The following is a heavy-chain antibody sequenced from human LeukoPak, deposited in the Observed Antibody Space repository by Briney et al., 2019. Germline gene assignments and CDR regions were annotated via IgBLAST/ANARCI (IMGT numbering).Heavy chain of an antibody. Sequence: SQTLSLTCAISGDSVSSNSAAWNWIRQSPSRGLEWLRRTYYRSKWYNDYAVSVKSRVTINPDTSKNQFSLQLNSVTPEDTAVYYCASFADSSGYNAFDIWGQGTMVTVSS. J-gene: IGHJ3*02. V-gene: IGHV6-1*01. CDR1: GDSVSSNSAA. D-gene: IGHD3-22*01. CDR3: ASFADSSGYNAFDI. CDR2: TYYRSKWYN.